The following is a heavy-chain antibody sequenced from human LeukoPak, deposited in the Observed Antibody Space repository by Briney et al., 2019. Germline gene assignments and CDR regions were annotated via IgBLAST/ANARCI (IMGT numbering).Heavy chain of an antibody. J-gene: IGHJ6*02. CDR2: IYSGGST. CDR1: GFTVSSNY. Sequence: GGSLRLSCAASGFTVSSNYMSWVRQAPGKGLEWVSVIYSGGSTYYADSVKGRFTISRDNSKNTLYLQMNSLRAEDTAVYYCARAPPGAGAGPLTSYYYGMDVWGQGTTVTVSS. D-gene: IGHD1-26*01. V-gene: IGHV3-66*01. CDR3: ARAPPGAGAGPLTSYYYGMDV.